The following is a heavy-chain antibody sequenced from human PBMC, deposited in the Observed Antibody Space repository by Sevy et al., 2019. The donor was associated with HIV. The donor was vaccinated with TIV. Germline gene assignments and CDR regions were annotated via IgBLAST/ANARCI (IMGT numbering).Heavy chain of an antibody. CDR1: GITLTPYW. J-gene: IGHJ4*02. Sequence: GGSLRLSCAASGITLTPYWMHWVRQVPGKGLVWVSRINSDGSSTSYAESVKGRFTISRDNGKNTLYLQMKSLRVEDTAVYFCSRGLYYYDMWGHQEPGDYWGQGVLVTVSS. V-gene: IGHV3-74*01. D-gene: IGHD3-22*01. CDR3: SRGLYYYDMWGHQEPGDY. CDR2: INSDGSST.